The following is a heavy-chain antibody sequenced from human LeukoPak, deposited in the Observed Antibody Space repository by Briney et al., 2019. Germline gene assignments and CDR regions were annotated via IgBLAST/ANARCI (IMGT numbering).Heavy chain of an antibody. V-gene: IGHV3-74*01. CDR2: IDGGGRST. D-gene: IGHD3-22*01. Sequence: PGGSLRLSCAASGFTFSDYYMSWIRQAPGKGLVWVSRIDGGGRSTSKADSVKGRFSISRDNGENTLYLQMNSLRVEDTAVYYCARGPGSSGGAYVGDYWGHGTLVTVSS. CDR1: GFTFSDYY. CDR3: ARGPGSSGGAYVGDY. J-gene: IGHJ4*01.